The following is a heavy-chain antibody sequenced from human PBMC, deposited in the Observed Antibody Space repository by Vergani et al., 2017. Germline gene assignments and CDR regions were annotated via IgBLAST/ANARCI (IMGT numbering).Heavy chain of an antibody. Sequence: VQLVESGGGVVQPGRSLRLSCAASGFTFDDYAMHWVRQAPGKGLEWVSGISWNSGSIGYADSVKGRFTISRDNAKNSLYLQMNSLRAEDTAVYYCARGQTMVRGVRKGAFDIWGQGTMVTVSS. J-gene: IGHJ3*02. CDR1: GFTFDDYA. D-gene: IGHD3-10*01. V-gene: IGHV3-9*01. CDR2: ISWNSGSI. CDR3: ARGQTMVRGVRKGAFDI.